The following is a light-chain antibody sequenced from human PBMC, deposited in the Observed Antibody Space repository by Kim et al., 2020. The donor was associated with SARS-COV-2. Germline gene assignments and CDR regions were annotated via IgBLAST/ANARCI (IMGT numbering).Light chain of an antibody. Sequence: QSVLTQPPSASGTPGQRVTISCSGSSSNIGSNTVNWYQPFPGTAPQLLIDTDERRPSGVSGRVSCSKSGTSASLAISALRSEDEADCYCATWDDSLDVWMFGGGTQLTVL. CDR3: ATWDDSLDVWM. V-gene: IGLV1-44*01. J-gene: IGLJ3*02. CDR1: SSNIGSNT. CDR2: TDE.